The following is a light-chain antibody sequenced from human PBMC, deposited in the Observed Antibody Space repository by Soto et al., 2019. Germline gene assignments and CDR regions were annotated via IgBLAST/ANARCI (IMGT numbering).Light chain of an antibody. J-gene: IGKJ1*01. V-gene: IGKV1-5*03. Sequence: DIQMTQSPSTLSASVGERVTITCRASQSISSWLAWYQQKPGKAPKLLSYKASNLESGVPSRFSGSGSGTEFTLTISSLQPDDFATYYCQHYNSYPWTFGQGTKVEIK. CDR1: QSISSW. CDR2: KAS. CDR3: QHYNSYPWT.